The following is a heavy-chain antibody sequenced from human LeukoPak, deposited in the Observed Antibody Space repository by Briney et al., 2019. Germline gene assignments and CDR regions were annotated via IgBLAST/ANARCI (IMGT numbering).Heavy chain of an antibody. CDR2: INPNSGGT. CDR1: GYTFTGYY. J-gene: IGHJ4*02. Sequence: ASVKLSCKASGYTFTGYYMHWVRQASGQGLEWMGWINPNSGGTNYAQKFQGRVTMTRDTSISTAYMELSRLRSDDTAVYYCARVRAVAGTDYFDYWGQGTLVAVSS. D-gene: IGHD6-19*01. V-gene: IGHV1-2*02. CDR3: ARVRAVAGTDYFDY.